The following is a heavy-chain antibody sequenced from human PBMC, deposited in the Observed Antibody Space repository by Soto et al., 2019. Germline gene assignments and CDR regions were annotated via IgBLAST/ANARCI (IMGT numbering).Heavy chain of an antibody. CDR3: ARGLLDTAMGQRLHYYGMDV. J-gene: IGHJ6*02. Sequence: SVKVSCKASGGTFSSYAISWGRQAPGQGLEWMGGIIPIFGTANYAQKFQGRVTITADESTSTAYMELSSLRSEDTAVYYCARGLLDTAMGQRLHYYGMDVWGQGTTVTVSS. V-gene: IGHV1-69*13. D-gene: IGHD5-18*01. CDR2: IIPIFGTA. CDR1: GGTFSSYA.